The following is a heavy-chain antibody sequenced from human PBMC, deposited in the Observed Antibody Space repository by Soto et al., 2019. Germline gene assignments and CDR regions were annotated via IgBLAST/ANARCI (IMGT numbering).Heavy chain of an antibody. CDR1: GASLNNYY. Sequence: QVQLQESGPGLVKASETLSLTCTVSGASLNNYYWSWARQPAGKGLEWVGRIYTSGSTNYNPSLESRVNMSVDTSKNQFSLKLSSVTAADTSVYYCARGSLAPDYWGQGTLVTVSS. CDR2: IYTSGST. V-gene: IGHV4-4*07. J-gene: IGHJ4*02. D-gene: IGHD1-26*01. CDR3: ARGSLAPDY.